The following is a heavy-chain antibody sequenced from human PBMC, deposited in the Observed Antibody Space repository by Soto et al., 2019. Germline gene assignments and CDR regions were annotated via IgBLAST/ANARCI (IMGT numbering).Heavy chain of an antibody. CDR1: GYTFTNYD. Sequence: QVQLVQSGAEVKKPGASVKVSCKASGYTFTNYDINWVRQAPGQGLEWMGWMDPKRGNTDYAQECQGRVTITRNTSISTADLEVSSLSAEDTAVYFCARGRGWRDYWGQGTLVTVSS. CDR3: ARGRGWRDY. J-gene: IGHJ4*02. CDR2: MDPKRGNT. V-gene: IGHV1-8*01. D-gene: IGHD2-15*01.